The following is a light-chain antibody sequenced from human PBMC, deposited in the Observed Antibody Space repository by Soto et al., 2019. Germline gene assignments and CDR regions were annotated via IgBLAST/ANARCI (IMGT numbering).Light chain of an antibody. V-gene: IGLV2-14*01. CDR1: SSDVGGYNY. CDR3: SSYTSSSLLYV. Sequence: QSALTQPASVSGSPGQSITISCTGTSSDVGGYNYVSWYQQHPGKAPKLMIYEVSNRPSGVSNRFSGSKSGNTASLTISGLQAEDEADYYCSSYTSSSLLYVFGTGTNVTVL. J-gene: IGLJ1*01. CDR2: EVS.